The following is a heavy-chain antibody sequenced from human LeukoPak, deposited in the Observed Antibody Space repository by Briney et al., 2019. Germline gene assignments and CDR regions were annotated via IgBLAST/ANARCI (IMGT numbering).Heavy chain of an antibody. CDR1: GGSISSYY. J-gene: IGHJ4*02. Sequence: SQTLSLTCTVSGGSISSYYWSWIRQPPGKGLEWIGYIYYSGSTNYNPSLKSRVTISVDTSKNQFSLKLSSVTAADTAVYYCARHCSGGSCYSEAFDYWGQGTLVTVSS. CDR2: IYYSGST. V-gene: IGHV4-59*08. CDR3: ARHCSGGSCYSEAFDY. D-gene: IGHD2-15*01.